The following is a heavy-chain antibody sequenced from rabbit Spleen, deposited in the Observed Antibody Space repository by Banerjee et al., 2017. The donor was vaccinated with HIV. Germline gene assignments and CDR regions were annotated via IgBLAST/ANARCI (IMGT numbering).Heavy chain of an antibody. CDR1: GVSFSSSSY. CDR2: IYTGSDGT. J-gene: IGHJ3*01. V-gene: IGHV1S40*01. Sequence: QSLEESGGDLVKPGASLKLTCTASGVSFSSSSYMCWVRQAPGKGLEWIGCIYTGSDGTYYASWAKGRFTISKTSSTVDLKRTSLTAADTATYFCARQTGDAWYAGGFWGQVTLFTVS. CDR3: ARQTGDAWYAGGF. D-gene: IGHD4-2*01.